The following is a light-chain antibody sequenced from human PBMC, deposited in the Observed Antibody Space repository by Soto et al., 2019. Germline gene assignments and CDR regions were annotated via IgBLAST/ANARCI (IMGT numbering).Light chain of an antibody. Sequence: DVVMTQSPLSLPVTLGQPASISCRSSQSLVYSDGNTYLTWFQQRPGQSPRRLIYKVSNRDSGVPDRFSGSGSGTDFTLKISRVDAEDVGVYYCMQGIHWPITFGQGTRLEIK. CDR2: KVS. CDR3: MQGIHWPIT. V-gene: IGKV2-30*01. CDR1: QSLVYSDGNTY. J-gene: IGKJ5*01.